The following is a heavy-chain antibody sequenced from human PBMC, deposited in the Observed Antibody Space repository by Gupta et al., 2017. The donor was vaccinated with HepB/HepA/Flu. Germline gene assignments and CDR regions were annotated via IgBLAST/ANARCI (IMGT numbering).Heavy chain of an antibody. J-gene: IGHJ6*02. CDR3: ASGIAAAGSAYYYYGMDV. CDR1: GFTFSSYW. V-gene: IGHV3-7*01. CDR2: IKQDGSEK. Sequence: EVQLVESGGGLVQPGGSLRLSCAASGFTFSSYWMSWVRQAPGKGLEWVANIKQDGSEKYYVDSVKGRFTISRDNAKNSLYLQMNSLRAEDTAVYYCASGIAAAGSAYYYYGMDVWGQGTTVTGSS. D-gene: IGHD6-13*01.